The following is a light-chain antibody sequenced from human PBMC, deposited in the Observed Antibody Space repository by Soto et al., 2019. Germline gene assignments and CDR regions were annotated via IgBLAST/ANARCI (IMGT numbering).Light chain of an antibody. CDR3: QHYDSFSLT. Sequence: DIQMTQSPSTLSASVGDRVTITCRASQSISSWLAWYQQKPGKAPKLLIQKASSLESGVPSRFSGSGSGTEFNLTISSLQADDFATYYCQHYDSFSLTFGGGTKVEIK. J-gene: IGKJ4*01. V-gene: IGKV1-5*03. CDR1: QSISSW. CDR2: KAS.